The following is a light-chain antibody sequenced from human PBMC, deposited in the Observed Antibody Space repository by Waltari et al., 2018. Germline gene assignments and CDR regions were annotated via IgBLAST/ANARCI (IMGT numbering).Light chain of an antibody. J-gene: IGLJ2*01. Sequence: QLVLTQSPSASASLGASVKLTCTLRSAHSSYATAWHQQQPEKGPRYLMKLNSDGSHSNGDGIPDRFSGSSSGAERYLTISSLQSEDEADYYCQTWGTGIVVFGGGTKLTVL. CDR1: SAHSSYA. V-gene: IGLV4-69*01. CDR2: LNSDGSH. CDR3: QTWGTGIVV.